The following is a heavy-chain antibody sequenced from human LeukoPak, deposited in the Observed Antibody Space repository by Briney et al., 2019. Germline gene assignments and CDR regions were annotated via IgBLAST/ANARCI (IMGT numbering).Heavy chain of an antibody. D-gene: IGHD6-13*01. J-gene: IGHJ6*03. CDR2: INPNSGGT. CDR1: GYTFTGYY. V-gene: IGHV1-2*02. CDR3: ARVRFSSSHNEEGYYYYYMDV. Sequence: GASVKVSCKASGYTFTGYYMHWVRQAPGQGLEWMGWINPNSGGTNYAQKFQGRVTMTRDTSISTAYMELSRLRSDDTAVYYCARVRFSSSHNEEGYYYYYMDVWGKGTTVTISS.